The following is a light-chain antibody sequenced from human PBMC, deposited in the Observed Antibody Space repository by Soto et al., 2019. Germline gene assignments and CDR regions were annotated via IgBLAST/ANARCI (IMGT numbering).Light chain of an antibody. CDR1: SSNIGAGFD. J-gene: IGLJ2*01. CDR2: GNS. CDR3: QSYDSSLSGHVV. Sequence: QPVLTQPPSVSGAPGQRVTISCTGGSSNIGAGFDVHWYQQLPGTAPKLLIYGNSNRPSGVPDRFSGSKSGTSGSLAITGLQAEDEADYYCQSYDSSLSGHVVFGGGTKLTVL. V-gene: IGLV1-40*01.